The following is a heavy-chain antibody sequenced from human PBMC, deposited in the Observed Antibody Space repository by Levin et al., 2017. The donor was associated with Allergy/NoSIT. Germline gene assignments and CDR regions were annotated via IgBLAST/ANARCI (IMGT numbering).Heavy chain of an antibody. J-gene: IGHJ6*03. D-gene: IGHD4-17*01. CDR2: VSYDGSNK. CDR3: AKGTTTERGNYFYYYMDV. Sequence: GESLKISCAASGFTFSSYGMHWVRQAPGKGLEWVAVVSYDGSNKYYADSVKGRFTISRDNSKNTLYLQMNSLRDEDTAVYYCAKGTTTERGNYFYYYMDVWGKGTTVTVSS. CDR1: GFTFSSYG. V-gene: IGHV3-30*18.